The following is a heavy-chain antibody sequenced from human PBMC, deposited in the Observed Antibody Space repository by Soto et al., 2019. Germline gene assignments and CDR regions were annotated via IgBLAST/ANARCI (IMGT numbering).Heavy chain of an antibody. CDR3: AGDVDSNWSDP. D-gene: IGHD5-12*01. J-gene: IGHJ5*02. CDR2: INVGDGNT. CDR1: GNTFTKYA. Sequence: QVHLVQSGAEVKKPGASVKVSCKPSGNTFTKYAVHWVRQAPGQRLEWMGWINVGDGNTKYSQNFQGRVAISRDTCANTAYMELSSLRSEDTGVYNCAGDVDSNWSDPWGQGTLVTVSS. V-gene: IGHV1-3*01.